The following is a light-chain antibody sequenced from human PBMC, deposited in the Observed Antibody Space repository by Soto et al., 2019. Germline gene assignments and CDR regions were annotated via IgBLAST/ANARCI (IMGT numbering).Light chain of an antibody. CDR3: QSYDSSLSGSNVV. V-gene: IGLV1-40*01. Sequence: QSVLTQPPSVSGAPVQRVTISCTGSSSKIGAGYDVHWYQQLPGPAPKLLIYGNSNRPSGVPDRFSGSKSGTSASLAITGLQAEDEADYYCQSYDSSLSGSNVVFGGGTKLTVL. J-gene: IGLJ2*01. CDR2: GNS. CDR1: SSKIGAGYD.